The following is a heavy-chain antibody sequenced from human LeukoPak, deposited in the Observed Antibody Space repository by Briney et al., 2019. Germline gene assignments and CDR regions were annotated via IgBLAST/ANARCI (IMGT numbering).Heavy chain of an antibody. CDR2: ISGSGGST. Sequence: GGSLRLSCAASGFTFSSYAMSWVRQAPGKGLEWVSAISGSGGSTYYADSVKGRFTISRDNSKNTLYLQMNSLGAEDTAVYYCAKDIVVVPAPMSGGDYWGQGTLDSVST. V-gene: IGHV3-23*01. CDR3: AKDIVVVPAPMSGGDY. D-gene: IGHD2-2*01. J-gene: IGHJ4*02. CDR1: GFTFSSYA.